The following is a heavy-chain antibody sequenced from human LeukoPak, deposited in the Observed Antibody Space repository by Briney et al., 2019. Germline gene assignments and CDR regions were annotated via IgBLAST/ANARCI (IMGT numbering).Heavy chain of an antibody. CDR3: ARDPVVVPAAFDY. V-gene: IGHV1-2*02. Sequence: ASVKVSCKASGYTFTAYYMHWVRQAPGQGLEWMGWISPNSGGTNYAQKFQGRVTMTRDTSISTAYTELSRLRSDDTAVYYCARDPVVVPAAFDYWGQGTLVTVSS. D-gene: IGHD2-2*01. J-gene: IGHJ4*02. CDR2: ISPNSGGT. CDR1: GYTFTAYY.